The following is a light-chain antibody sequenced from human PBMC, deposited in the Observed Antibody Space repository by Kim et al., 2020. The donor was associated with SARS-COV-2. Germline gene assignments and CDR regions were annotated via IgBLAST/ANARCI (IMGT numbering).Light chain of an antibody. V-gene: IGKV3-15*01. Sequence: AVSLGERATLSVRTSQSVNRNLAVYQHQPGQSPRLLIYAASTRATGIPARFSGGGSETEFTLTISSLQSDDFAVYYCQQYHDWITFGQGTRLEIK. CDR1: QSVNRN. CDR2: AAS. CDR3: QQYHDWIT. J-gene: IGKJ5*01.